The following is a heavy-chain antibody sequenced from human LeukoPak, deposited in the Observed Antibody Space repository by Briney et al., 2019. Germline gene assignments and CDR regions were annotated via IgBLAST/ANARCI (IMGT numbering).Heavy chain of an antibody. CDR3: AKDHRGYYDSSGYYGMDV. CDR2: ISWISGSI. Sequence: GGSLRLSCAASGFTFDDYAMHWVRPAPGKGLEWVSGISWISGSIGYADSVKGRFTISRDNVKNSLYLQMNSLRAEDTALYYCAKDHRGYYDSSGYYGMDVWGQGTTVTVSS. CDR1: GFTFDDYA. J-gene: IGHJ6*02. D-gene: IGHD3-22*01. V-gene: IGHV3-9*01.